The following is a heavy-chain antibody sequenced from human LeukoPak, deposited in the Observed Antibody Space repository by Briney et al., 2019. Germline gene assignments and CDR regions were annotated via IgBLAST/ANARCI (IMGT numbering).Heavy chain of an antibody. D-gene: IGHD3-16*01. V-gene: IGHV4-39*02. J-gene: IGHJ3*02. CDR3: TREWSRNLYGTFDI. CDR2: IFYSGST. CDR1: GGSISSSSFY. Sequence: SETLSLTCTVSGGSISSSSFYWGWIRQPPGKGLEWIGTIFYSGSTYYNPSLRSRVTMSVDTSKNQFSLRLSSVTAADTAVYYCTREWSRNLYGTFDIWGQGTMVTVSS.